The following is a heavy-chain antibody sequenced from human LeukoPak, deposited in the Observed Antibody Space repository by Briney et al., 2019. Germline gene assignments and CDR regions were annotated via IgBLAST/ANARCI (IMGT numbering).Heavy chain of an antibody. CDR3: ARNFGGVIDHDAFDI. CDR2: ISSSSSYI. J-gene: IGHJ3*02. CDR1: GFTFSSYS. V-gene: IGHV3-21*01. D-gene: IGHD3-16*02. Sequence: GGSLRLSCAASGFTFSSYSMNWVRQAPGKGLEWVSSISSSSSYIYYADSVKGRITISRDNAKNSLYLQMNSLRAEDTAVYYCARNFGGVIDHDAFDIWGQGTMVTVSS.